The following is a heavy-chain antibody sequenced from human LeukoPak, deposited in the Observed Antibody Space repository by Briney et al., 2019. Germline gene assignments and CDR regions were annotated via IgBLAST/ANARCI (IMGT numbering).Heavy chain of an antibody. D-gene: IGHD6-13*01. CDR1: GFTFSSYS. J-gene: IGHJ4*02. Sequence: GGSLRLSCAASGFTFSSYSMNWVRQAPGKGLEWVSSISSSSSYIYYADSVKDRFTISRDNAKNSLYLQMNSPRAEDTAVYYCASSWYSSSWYSSYWGQGTLVTVSS. CDR2: ISSSSSYI. V-gene: IGHV3-21*01. CDR3: ASSWYSSSWYSSY.